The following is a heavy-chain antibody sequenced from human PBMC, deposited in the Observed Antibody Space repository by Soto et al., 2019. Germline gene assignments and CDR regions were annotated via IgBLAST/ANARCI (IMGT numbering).Heavy chain of an antibody. CDR2: INHSGST. V-gene: IGHV4-34*01. CDR3: VRGLYYYDSSGYYYDY. Sequence: QVQLQQWGAGLLKPSETLSLTCAVYGGSFSGYYWSWIRQPPGKGLEWIGEINHSGSTNYNPSLKSRVTISVDTSKNQFSLKLSSVTAADTAVYYCVRGLYYYDSSGYYYDYWGQGTLVTVSS. CDR1: GGSFSGYY. J-gene: IGHJ4*02. D-gene: IGHD3-22*01.